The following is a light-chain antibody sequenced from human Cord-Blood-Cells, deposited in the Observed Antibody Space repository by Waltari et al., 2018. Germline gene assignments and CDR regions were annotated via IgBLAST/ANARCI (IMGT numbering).Light chain of an antibody. CDR2: EGS. J-gene: IGLJ3*02. Sequence: QSALTQAAAVSGSPGQAITISCTGTSSDVGRYNLVSWYQHHPGKAPKLMIYEGSKRPSGVSNRFSGSKSGNTASLTISGLQAEDEADYYCCSYAGSSTWVFGGGTKLTVL. V-gene: IGLV2-23*01. CDR3: CSYAGSSTWV. CDR1: SSDVGRYNL.